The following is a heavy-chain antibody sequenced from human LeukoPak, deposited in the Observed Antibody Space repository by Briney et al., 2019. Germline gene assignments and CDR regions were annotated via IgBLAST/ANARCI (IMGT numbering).Heavy chain of an antibody. CDR2: IWYDGSNK. J-gene: IGHJ6*02. CDR3: AREYYYDSSGYYGSLGYYYYYGMDV. CDR1: GFTFSSYG. V-gene: IGHV3-33*01. Sequence: GGSLRLSCAASGFTFSSYGMHWVRQAPGKGLEWVAVIWYDGSNKYYADSVKGRFTISRDNSKNTLYLQMNSLRAEDTAAYYCAREYYYDSSGYYGSLGYYYYYGMDVWGQGTTVTVSS. D-gene: IGHD3-22*01.